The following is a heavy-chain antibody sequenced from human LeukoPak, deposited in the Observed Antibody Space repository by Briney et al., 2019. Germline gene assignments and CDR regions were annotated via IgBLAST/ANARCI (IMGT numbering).Heavy chain of an antibody. J-gene: IGHJ4*02. D-gene: IGHD3-9*01. V-gene: IGHV4-30-2*01. CDR2: MYHDGTT. Sequence: PAETLSLTCAVSGDSISRGGYSWTWVRQPPGKGLEWIGYMYHDGTTFYDPSLERRVTISKHRSKNQFSLRLSSVTAADTAVYYCARAPDHSDILTGYFDYWGQGTLVTVSS. CDR1: GDSISRGGYS. CDR3: ARAPDHSDILTGYFDY.